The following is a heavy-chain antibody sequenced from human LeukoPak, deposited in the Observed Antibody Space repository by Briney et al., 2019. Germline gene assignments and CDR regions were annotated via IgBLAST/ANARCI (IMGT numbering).Heavy chain of an antibody. D-gene: IGHD2-15*01. CDR1: GDSVSSYTAA. CDR2: TYYRSKWHN. V-gene: IGHV6-1*01. Sequence: SQTLSLTCAISGDSVSSYTAAWNWIRQSPWRGLECLGRTYYRSKWHNDYGESVKGRLTINPDTSKNQFSLHLNSVTPEDTAVYYCARDGWPAFDYWGQGTLVAVSS. CDR3: ARDGWPAFDY. J-gene: IGHJ4*02.